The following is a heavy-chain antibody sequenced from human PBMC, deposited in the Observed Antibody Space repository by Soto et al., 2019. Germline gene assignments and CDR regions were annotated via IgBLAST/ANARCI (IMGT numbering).Heavy chain of an antibody. V-gene: IGHV5-51*01. CDR1: GYSFTSYW. CDR3: ASSSIAARSPYYYYGMDV. D-gene: IGHD6-6*01. Sequence: PGESLKISCKGSGYSFTSYWIGWVRQMPGKGLEWMGIIYPGDSDTRYSPSFQGQVTISADKSISTAYLQWSSLKASDTAMYYCASSSIAARSPYYYYGMDVWGQGTTVTVSS. CDR2: IYPGDSDT. J-gene: IGHJ6*02.